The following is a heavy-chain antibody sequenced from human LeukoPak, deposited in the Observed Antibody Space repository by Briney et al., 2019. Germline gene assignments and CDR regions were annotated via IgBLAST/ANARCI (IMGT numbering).Heavy chain of an antibody. CDR3: AREGYCSGGSCYGRYYFDY. CDR2: IIPILGIA. D-gene: IGHD2-15*01. CDR1: GGTFSSYA. Sequence: SVKVSCKASGGTFSSYAISWVRQAPGQGLEWMGRIIPILGIANYAQKFQGRVTITADKSTSTAYMELSSLRSEDTAVYYCAREGYCSGGSCYGRYYFDYWGQGTLVTVSS. J-gene: IGHJ4*02. V-gene: IGHV1-69*04.